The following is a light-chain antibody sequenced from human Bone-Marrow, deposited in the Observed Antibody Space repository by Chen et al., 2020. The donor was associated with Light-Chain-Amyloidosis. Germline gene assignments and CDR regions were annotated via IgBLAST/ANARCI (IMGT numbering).Light chain of an antibody. CDR3: SSYTITNTLV. Sequence: QSALTQPASVSGPPGQSITISCTGTSSDVGGDNHVSWYQQHPDKAPKLMIYEVTNRPSWVPDRFSGSKSANTASLTISGLQTEDEADYFCSSYTITNTLVFGSGTRVTVL. CDR2: EVT. CDR1: SSDVGGDNH. V-gene: IGLV2-14*01. J-gene: IGLJ1*01.